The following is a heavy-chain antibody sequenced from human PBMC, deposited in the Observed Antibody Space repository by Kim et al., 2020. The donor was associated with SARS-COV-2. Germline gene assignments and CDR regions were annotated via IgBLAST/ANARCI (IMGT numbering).Heavy chain of an antibody. V-gene: IGHV3-33*01. Sequence: ADSVKGRFTTSRDYSKNTLYLQMNSLRAEDTAVYYCAREISYGSGNWFDPWGQGTLVTVSS. D-gene: IGHD3-10*01. J-gene: IGHJ5*02. CDR3: AREISYGSGNWFDP.